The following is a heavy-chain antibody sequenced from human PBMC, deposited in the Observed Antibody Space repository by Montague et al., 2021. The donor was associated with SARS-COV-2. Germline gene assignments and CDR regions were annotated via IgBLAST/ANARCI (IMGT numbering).Heavy chain of an antibody. CDR3: TRDYRSIVGDGLDI. D-gene: IGHD3-16*02. Sequence: SLRLSCAASGFTFSNYDMNWVRQAPGKGPAWTSYISTSAYTTSYAGSVKGRFTISRDNGKNSLYLQMNSLRVEDTAVYYCTRDYRSIVGDGLDIWGQGTKVTVSS. CDR2: ISTSAYTT. V-gene: IGHV3-48*03. CDR1: GFTFSNYD. J-gene: IGHJ3*02.